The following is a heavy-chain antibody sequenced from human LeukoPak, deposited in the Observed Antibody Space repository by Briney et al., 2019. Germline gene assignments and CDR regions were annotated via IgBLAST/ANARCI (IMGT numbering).Heavy chain of an antibody. J-gene: IGHJ3*02. CDR2: IIPTFGTA. V-gene: IGHV1-69*13. Sequence: ASVKVSCKASGGTFSSYAISWVRQAPGQGLEWMGGIIPTFGTANYAQKFQGRVTITADESTSTAYMELSSLRSEDTAVYYCASYGRYNWNPKDAFDIWGQGTMVTVSS. CDR1: GGTFSSYA. D-gene: IGHD1-20*01. CDR3: ASYGRYNWNPKDAFDI.